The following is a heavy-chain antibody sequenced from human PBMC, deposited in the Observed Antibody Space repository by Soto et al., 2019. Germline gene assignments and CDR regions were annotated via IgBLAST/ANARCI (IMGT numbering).Heavy chain of an antibody. CDR1: GYTFTRYP. J-gene: IGHJ5*02. V-gene: IGHV1-3*01. Sequence: ASVKVSCKTSGYTFTRYPMNWVRQAPGQRLEWMGWINPDNGNTKSSQKFQDRVIITRDTSASTAYMDLSSLRSEDTAVYYCARGIATGQLDPWGQGTLVTVSS. D-gene: IGHD2-15*01. CDR3: ARGIATGQLDP. CDR2: INPDNGNT.